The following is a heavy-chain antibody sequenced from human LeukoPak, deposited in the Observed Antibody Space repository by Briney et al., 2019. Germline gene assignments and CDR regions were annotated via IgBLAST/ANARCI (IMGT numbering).Heavy chain of an antibody. J-gene: IGHJ3*01. Sequence: PSETLSLTCTVSGGSVSSRPHFWAWIRQTPGKGLEWIGTTYYTGSTNYNPSLKGRVTISVDVSTDTFSLNLGSVTAADTAVYYCARLLGGYFAGDAFDVWGQGTMVTVSS. CDR3: ARLLGGYFAGDAFDV. V-gene: IGHV4-39*02. D-gene: IGHD3-9*01. CDR1: GGSVSSRPHF. CDR2: TYYTGST.